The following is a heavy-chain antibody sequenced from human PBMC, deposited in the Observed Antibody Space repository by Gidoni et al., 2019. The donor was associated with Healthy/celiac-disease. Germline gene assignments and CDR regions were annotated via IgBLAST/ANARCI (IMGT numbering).Heavy chain of an antibody. CDR1: SYS. J-gene: IGHJ6*03. CDR3: ARTVRIVVALSPYYYMDV. V-gene: IGHV3-48*02. CDR2: ISSSSGTI. D-gene: IGHD3-22*01. Sequence: SYSMNWVRQAPGKGLEGVSYISSSSGTIYYADSVKGRFTISRDNAKNSLYLQMNSLRDEDTAVYYCARTVRIVVALSPYYYMDVWGKGTTVTVSS.